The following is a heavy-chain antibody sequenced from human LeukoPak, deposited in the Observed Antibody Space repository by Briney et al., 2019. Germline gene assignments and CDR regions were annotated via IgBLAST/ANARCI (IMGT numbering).Heavy chain of an antibody. CDR1: GFTFSSYW. D-gene: IGHD6-19*01. Sequence: GGSLRLSCAASGFTFSSYWMSWVRQAPGKGLEWVANIKQDGSEKYYVDSVKGRFTISRDNAKNSLYLQMNSLRAEDTAVYYCANQAVAGIEYFQHWGQGTLVTVSS. CDR3: ANQAVAGIEYFQH. CDR2: IKQDGSEK. V-gene: IGHV3-7*01. J-gene: IGHJ1*01.